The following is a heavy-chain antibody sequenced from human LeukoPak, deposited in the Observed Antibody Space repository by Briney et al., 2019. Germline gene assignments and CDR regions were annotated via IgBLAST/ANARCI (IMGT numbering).Heavy chain of an antibody. J-gene: IGHJ3*02. CDR3: ARAGSSGWYAFDI. CDR1: GFTVSSNY. V-gene: IGHV3-66*01. D-gene: IGHD6-19*01. CDR2: IYSGGNT. Sequence: GGSLSLSCAASGFTVSSNYMAWVRQAPGKGLEWVSVIYSGGNTYYADSVKGIFTISRDNSKNTLYLQMNSLRAEDTAVYYCARAGSSGWYAFDIWGQGTMVTVSS.